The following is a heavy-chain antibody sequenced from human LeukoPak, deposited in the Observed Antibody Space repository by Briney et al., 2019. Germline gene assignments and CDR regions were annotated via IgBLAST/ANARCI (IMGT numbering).Heavy chain of an antibody. J-gene: IGHJ4*02. D-gene: IGHD1-26*01. V-gene: IGHV1-24*01. CDR2: FDPEDGET. CDR1: GYTLTELS. CDR3: ATRELIGVGQYYFDY. Sequence: ASAKVSCKVSGYTLTELSMHWVRQAPGKGLEWMGGFDPEDGETIYAQKFKGRVAMTEDTSTDTAYMELSSLRSEDTAVYYCATRELIGVGQYYFDYWGQGTLVTVSS.